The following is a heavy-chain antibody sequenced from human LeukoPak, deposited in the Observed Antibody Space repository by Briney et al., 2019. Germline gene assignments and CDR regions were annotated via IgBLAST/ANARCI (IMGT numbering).Heavy chain of an antibody. CDR3: ARRGYYDYSGFDY. D-gene: IGHD3-22*01. CDR2: ISGSSDDI. CDR1: EFTFSSYS. Sequence: GGSLRLSCAGSEFTFSSYSMNWVRQAPGKGLEWVSSISGSSDDIYYADSVKGRFTISRDNSKNSLYLQMNRLGAEDTALYYCARRGYYDYSGFDYWGQGTLVTVSS. J-gene: IGHJ4*02. V-gene: IGHV3-21*01.